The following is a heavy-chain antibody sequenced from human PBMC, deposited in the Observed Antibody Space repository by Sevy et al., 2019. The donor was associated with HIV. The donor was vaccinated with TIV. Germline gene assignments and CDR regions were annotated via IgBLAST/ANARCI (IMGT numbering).Heavy chain of an antibody. Sequence: GGSLRFSCAASGFTFSSYAMHWVRQAPGKGLEWVAVISYDGSNKYYADSVKGRFTISRDNSKNTLYLQMNSLRAEDTAVYYCARDPYYYDSSGYIDYWGQGTLVTVSS. J-gene: IGHJ4*02. CDR1: GFTFSSYA. CDR3: ARDPYYYDSSGYIDY. D-gene: IGHD3-22*01. V-gene: IGHV3-30-3*01. CDR2: ISYDGSNK.